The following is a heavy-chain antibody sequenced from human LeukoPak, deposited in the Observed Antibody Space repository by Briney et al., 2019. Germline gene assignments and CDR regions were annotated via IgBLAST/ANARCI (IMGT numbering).Heavy chain of an antibody. CDR1: GFTVSTNY. V-gene: IGHV3-66*01. D-gene: IGHD4-17*01. CDR3: ARGFRSVTTWGYFDY. J-gene: IGHJ4*02. CDR2: IYSGGGT. Sequence: PGGSLRLSCAASGFTVSTNYMSWVRQAPGKGLEWVSFIYSGGGTYYADSVKGRFTISRDNSRNTLSLQMNSLRVDDTAVYYCARGFRSVTTWGYFDYWGQGALVTVPS.